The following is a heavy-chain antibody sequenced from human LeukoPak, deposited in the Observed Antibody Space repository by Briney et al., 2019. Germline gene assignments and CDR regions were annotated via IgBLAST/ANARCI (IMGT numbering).Heavy chain of an antibody. CDR3: ARVTVTANAFDI. CDR1: GGSISSYY. J-gene: IGHJ3*02. CDR2: IYYSGST. V-gene: IGHV4-59*01. D-gene: IGHD4-17*01. Sequence: SETLSLTCTVSGGSISSYYWSWIRQPPGKGLEWIGYIYYSGSTNYNPSLKSRVTISLDTSKNQFSLRLSSVTAADTAVYYCARVTVTANAFDIWGQGTMVTVSS.